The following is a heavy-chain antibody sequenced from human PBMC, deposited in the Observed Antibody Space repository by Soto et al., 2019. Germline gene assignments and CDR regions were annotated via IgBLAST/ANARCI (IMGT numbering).Heavy chain of an antibody. CDR3: ARDRLRTMVRGAHCDAFDI. Sequence: SETLSLTCTVSGGSISSYYWSWIRQPPGKGLEWIGYIYYSGSTNYNPSLKSRVTISVDTSKNQFSLKLSSVTAADTAVYYCARDRLRTMVRGAHCDAFDIWGQGTMVTVSS. J-gene: IGHJ3*02. CDR1: GGSISSYY. D-gene: IGHD3-10*01. V-gene: IGHV4-59*12. CDR2: IYYSGST.